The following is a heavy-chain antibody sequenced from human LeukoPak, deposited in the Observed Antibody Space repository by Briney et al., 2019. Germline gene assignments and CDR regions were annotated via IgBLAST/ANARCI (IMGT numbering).Heavy chain of an antibody. CDR3: ARAVFDYGFDY. CDR2: VSNSGDYI. Sequence: GGSLRLSCAASGFSFSSYRMNWVRQAPGKGLEWVSSVSNSGDYIHYADSVKGRFTISRDNAKNSLYLQMNSLRAEDTAVYYCARAVFDYGFDYWGQGTLVTVSS. CDR1: GFSFSSYR. D-gene: IGHD4-17*01. V-gene: IGHV3-21*01. J-gene: IGHJ4*02.